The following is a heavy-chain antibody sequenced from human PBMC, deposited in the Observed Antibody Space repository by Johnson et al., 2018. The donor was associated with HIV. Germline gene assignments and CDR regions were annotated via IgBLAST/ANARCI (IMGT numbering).Heavy chain of an antibody. J-gene: IGHJ3*02. CDR1: GFTFSSHA. Sequence: QVQLVESGGGVVQPGRSLRLSCAASGFTFSSHAMHWVRQAPGKGLEWVAVISYDGSNKYYADSVKGRFTISRDNAKNSLYLQVNSLRAEDTAVYYCASGRPIFEAFDIWGQGTMVTVSS. CDR3: ASGRPIFEAFDI. V-gene: IGHV3-30-3*01. D-gene: IGHD2-21*01. CDR2: ISYDGSNK.